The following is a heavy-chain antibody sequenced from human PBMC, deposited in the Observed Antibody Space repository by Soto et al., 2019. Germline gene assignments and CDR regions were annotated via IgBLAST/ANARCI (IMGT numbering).Heavy chain of an antibody. CDR1: GGSIDSTNYY. D-gene: IGHD2-15*01. J-gene: IGHJ6*01. V-gene: IGHV4-30-4*01. CDR3: ARDQGYRDFFTASHYYYHVDV. CDR2: IYYTGTT. Sequence: PSETLSLTCSVSGGSIDSTNYYWTWIRQLPGKGPEWIGNIYYTGTTFYNPSLKSRLTISMDTSRNQFSLQLTSVTAADTAVYFCARDQGYRDFFTASHYYYHVDVWGQGSTLTVSS.